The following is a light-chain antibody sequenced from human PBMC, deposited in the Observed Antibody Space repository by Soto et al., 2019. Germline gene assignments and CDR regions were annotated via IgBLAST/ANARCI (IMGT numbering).Light chain of an antibody. CDR3: QQYDNWPPWT. Sequence: EIVMTQSPATLSVSPGERVTLSCRASQSVRNTLAWYQKKPGQAPRVLIYGASTRATGIPARFSGSGSGTEFTLTISSLQSEDFAVYFCQQYDNWPPWTFGQGTKVEVK. J-gene: IGKJ1*01. CDR2: GAS. V-gene: IGKV3-15*01. CDR1: QSVRNT.